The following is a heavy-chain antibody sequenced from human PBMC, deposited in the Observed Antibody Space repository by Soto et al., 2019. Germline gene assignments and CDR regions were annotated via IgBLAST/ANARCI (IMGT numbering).Heavy chain of an antibody. CDR3: ARTHCSSTRCYVGSWDY. D-gene: IGHD2-2*01. CDR1: GYTFTGYY. J-gene: IGHJ4*02. Sequence: QVQLVQSGAEVKKPGASVKVSCRASGYTFTGYYMHWVRQAPGQGLEWMGWINPNSGGTNYAQNFQGWVTMHRDTSISTAYKELSRLRSDDTAVYYCARTHCSSTRCYVGSWDYWGQGTLVTVSS. CDR2: INPNSGGT. V-gene: IGHV1-2*04.